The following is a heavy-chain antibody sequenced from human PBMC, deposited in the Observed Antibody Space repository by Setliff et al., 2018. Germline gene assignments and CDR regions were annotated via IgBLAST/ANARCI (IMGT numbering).Heavy chain of an antibody. Sequence: LSLTCTVSGGSISSHYWSWIRQPPGKGLEWIGSIYYSGSTNYNPSLKSRVTISVDTSKNQFSLKLSSVTAADTAVYYCARGARLRYYDSSGYYDAANDYWGQGTLVTVS. J-gene: IGHJ4*02. CDR2: IYYSGST. CDR3: ARGARLRYYDSSGYYDAANDY. V-gene: IGHV4-59*08. CDR1: GGSISSHY. D-gene: IGHD3-22*01.